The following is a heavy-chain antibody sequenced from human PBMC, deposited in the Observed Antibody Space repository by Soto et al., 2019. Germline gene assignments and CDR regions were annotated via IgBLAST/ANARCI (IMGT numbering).Heavy chain of an antibody. Sequence: EVQLVESGGGLVQPGGSLRLSCAASGFTFSSYWMSWVRQAPGKGLEWVANIKQDGSEKYYVDSVKGRFTISRDNAKNSLYLQMNRLRAEDTAVYYCARVRLTIFGVVNGMDVWGQGTTVTVSS. V-gene: IGHV3-7*03. J-gene: IGHJ6*01. D-gene: IGHD3-3*01. CDR3: ARVRLTIFGVVNGMDV. CDR1: GFTFSSYW. CDR2: IKQDGSEK.